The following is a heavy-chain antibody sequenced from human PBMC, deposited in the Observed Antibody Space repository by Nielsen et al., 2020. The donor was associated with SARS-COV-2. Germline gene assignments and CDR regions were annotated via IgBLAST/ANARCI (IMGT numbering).Heavy chain of an antibody. CDR1: GYTFTGYY. Sequence: ASVKVSCKASGYTFTGYYMHWVRQAPGQGLEWMGRINPNSGGTNYAQKFQGRVTMTRGTSISTAYMELSRLRSDDTAVYYCARDGIVVVPAATPEFDYWGQGTLVTVSS. V-gene: IGHV1-2*06. CDR2: INPNSGGT. CDR3: ARDGIVVVPAATPEFDY. J-gene: IGHJ4*02. D-gene: IGHD2-2*01.